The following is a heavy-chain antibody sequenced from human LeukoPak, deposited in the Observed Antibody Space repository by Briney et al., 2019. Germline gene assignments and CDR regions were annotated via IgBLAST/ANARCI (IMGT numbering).Heavy chain of an antibody. D-gene: IGHD2-2*02. CDR1: GFTFSSYS. V-gene: IGHV3-21*01. J-gene: IGHJ4*02. Sequence: GGSLRLSCAASGFTFSSYSMNWVRQAPGKGLEWVSSISSSSSYIYYADSVKGRFTISRDNAKNSLYLQMNSLRAEDTAVYYCGRVDWSVVPAAITPLYFDYWGQGTLVTVSS. CDR2: ISSSSSYI. CDR3: GRVDWSVVPAAITPLYFDY.